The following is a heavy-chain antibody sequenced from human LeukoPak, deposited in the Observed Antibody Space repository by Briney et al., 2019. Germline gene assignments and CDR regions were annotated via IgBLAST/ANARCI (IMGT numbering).Heavy chain of an antibody. D-gene: IGHD1-26*01. Sequence: SETLSLTCAISGDSVSRNSAAWNWIRQSPSRGLEWLGRTYYKSKWYNDYAVSVKGRITINPDTSKNQLSLQLKSVTPEDTAVYYCARAPIVGATHIDYWGQGTLVTVSS. CDR3: ARAPIVGATHIDY. J-gene: IGHJ4*02. CDR1: GDSVSRNSAA. CDR2: TYYKSKWYN. V-gene: IGHV6-1*01.